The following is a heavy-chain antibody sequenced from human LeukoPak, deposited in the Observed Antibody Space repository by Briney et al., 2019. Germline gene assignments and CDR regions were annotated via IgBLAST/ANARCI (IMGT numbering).Heavy chain of an antibody. CDR2: ISSSGSTK. J-gene: IGHJ3*02. Sequence: SGEARRLSCAASGFIFSSYERNWVRQAPGKGLEWVSYISSSGSTKYYADSLKGRFTISRDNAKNSLYLQMNSLRAEDTAVYYCAREYTHDYSATFDIWGQGTMVTVSS. CDR3: AREYTHDYSATFDI. V-gene: IGHV3-48*03. D-gene: IGHD4-11*01. CDR1: GFIFSSYE.